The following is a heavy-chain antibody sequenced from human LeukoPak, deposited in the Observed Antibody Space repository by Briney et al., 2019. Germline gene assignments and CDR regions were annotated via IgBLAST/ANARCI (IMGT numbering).Heavy chain of an antibody. CDR2: LSKSGNT. CDR1: GGSISSYY. J-gene: IGHJ4*02. CDR3: ARRAV. V-gene: IGHV4-59*12. D-gene: IGHD1-26*01. Sequence: SETLSLTCTVSGGSISSYYWSWIRLPPGKGLEWIGYLSKSGNTNYSPSLKSRVTIFGDTSKNQFSLKLSSVTAADTAVYYCARRAVWGQGTLVTVSS.